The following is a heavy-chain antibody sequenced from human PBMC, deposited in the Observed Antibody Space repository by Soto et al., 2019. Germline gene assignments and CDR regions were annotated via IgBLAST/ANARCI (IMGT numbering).Heavy chain of an antibody. D-gene: IGHD4-17*01. Sequence: SETLSLTCIVSGSSISPYYWTWIRQPPGKGLEWIGNVYYSGSTNYNPSLKSRVTISVDRSKNLFSLKVTSVTAADTAVYYCSRVGGYYGDYPNFDYWGQGARVTVSS. CDR3: SRVGGYYGDYPNFDY. V-gene: IGHV4-59*01. J-gene: IGHJ4*02. CDR1: GSSISPYY. CDR2: VYYSGST.